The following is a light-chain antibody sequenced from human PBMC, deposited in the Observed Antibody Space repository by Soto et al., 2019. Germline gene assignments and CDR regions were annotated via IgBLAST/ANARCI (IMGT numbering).Light chain of an antibody. CDR2: GVS. V-gene: IGLV2-14*01. Sequence: QSALTQPASVSGSPGQSITISCTGTSSDIGGHNYVSWYQHHPGKAPKLVIFGVSNRPSGVSSRFSGSKSGNTASLTISGLQDEDEADYYCSSFARTSTLVFGTGTKLTVL. CDR1: SSDIGGHNY. CDR3: SSFARTSTLV. J-gene: IGLJ1*01.